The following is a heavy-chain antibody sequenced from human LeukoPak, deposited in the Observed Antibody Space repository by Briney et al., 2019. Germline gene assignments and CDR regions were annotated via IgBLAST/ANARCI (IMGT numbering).Heavy chain of an antibody. CDR3: ARDPRYCTGGSCSH. D-gene: IGHD2-15*01. CDR2: ISDSGYST. CDR1: GFTFSSYV. J-gene: IGHJ4*02. V-gene: IGHV3-23*01. Sequence: GGSLRLSCAASGFTFSSYVMSWVRQAPGKGLEWVSGISDSGYSTYYADSVKGRFTISRDNSKNTLYLQMNSLRAGDTAVYYCARDPRYCTGGSCSHWGQGTLVTVSS.